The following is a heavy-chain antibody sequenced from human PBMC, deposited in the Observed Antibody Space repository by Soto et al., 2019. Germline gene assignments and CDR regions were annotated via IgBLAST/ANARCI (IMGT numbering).Heavy chain of an antibody. Sequence: SETLSLTCAVSVGSISSGGYSWSWIRQPPGKGLEWIGYIYHSGSTYYNPSLKSRVTISVDKSKNQFSLKLSSVTAADTAVYYCARAYYDILTGYSVYYFDYWGQGTLVTVSS. D-gene: IGHD3-9*01. V-gene: IGHV4-30-2*01. CDR3: ARAYYDILTGYSVYYFDY. CDR1: VGSISSGGYS. CDR2: IYHSGST. J-gene: IGHJ4*02.